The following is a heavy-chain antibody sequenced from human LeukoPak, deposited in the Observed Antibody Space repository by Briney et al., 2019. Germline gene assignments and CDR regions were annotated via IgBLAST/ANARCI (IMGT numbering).Heavy chain of an antibody. V-gene: IGHV7-4-1*02. Sequence: GASVKVSCKASGGTFSSYAISWVRQAPGQGLEWMGWINTNTGNPTYAQGFTGRFVFSLDTSVSTAYLQISSLKAEDTAVYYCARTYSSGPHYYFDYWGQGTLVTVSS. D-gene: IGHD3-22*01. CDR2: INTNTGNP. CDR1: GGTFSSYA. CDR3: ARTYSSGPHYYFDY. J-gene: IGHJ4*02.